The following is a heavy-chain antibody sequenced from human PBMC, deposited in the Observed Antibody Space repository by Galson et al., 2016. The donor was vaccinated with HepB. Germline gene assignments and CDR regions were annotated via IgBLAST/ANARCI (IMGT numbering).Heavy chain of an antibody. CDR2: ISYDGSNE. D-gene: IGHD4/OR15-4a*01. J-gene: IGHJ3*02. CDR1: GFPFSNYA. V-gene: IGHV3-30*04. CDR3: ARHLRVGSGAHRDVFDI. Sequence: SLRLSCAASGFPFSNYAMHWVRQAPGKGLEWVAVISYDGSNEYSAESVKGRFTISRDNSKFTLYLQMNSLRAEDTAVYYCARHLRVGSGAHRDVFDIWGRGTMVSVSS.